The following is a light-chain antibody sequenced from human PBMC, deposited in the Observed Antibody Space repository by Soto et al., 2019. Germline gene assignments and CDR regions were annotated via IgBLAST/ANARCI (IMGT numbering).Light chain of an antibody. J-gene: IGKJ1*01. CDR1: RNVAKW. V-gene: IGKV1-39*01. CDR2: GAS. Sequence: DIKMSQSPPTLSASVGDRVSLSCRASRNVAKWLAWYQQRPGKAPKLLIYGASSLQSGVPSRFSGSGSGTHFTLTISSLQPEDFATYYCQEGSTLLTFGQRTKV. CDR3: QEGSTLLT.